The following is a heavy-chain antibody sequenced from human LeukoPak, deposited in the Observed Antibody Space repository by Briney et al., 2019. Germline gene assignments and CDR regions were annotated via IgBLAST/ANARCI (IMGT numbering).Heavy chain of an antibody. V-gene: IGHV4-59*11. Sequence: SETLSLTCTVSGVSISSHYWSWIRQPPRKGLEWIGYIYYSGSTNYNTSLKSRVTISVDTSKNQFSLKLSSVTAADTDVYYCARGGGYSSSWPLGFDYWGQGTLVTVSS. CDR1: GVSISSHY. D-gene: IGHD6-13*01. CDR3: ARGGGYSSSWPLGFDY. CDR2: IYYSGST. J-gene: IGHJ4*02.